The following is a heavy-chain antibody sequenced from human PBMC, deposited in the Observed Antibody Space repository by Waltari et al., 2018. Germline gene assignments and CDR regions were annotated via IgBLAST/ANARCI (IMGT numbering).Heavy chain of an antibody. CDR2: ISSSGSTI. D-gene: IGHD3-3*01. Sequence: EVQLVESGGGLVQPGGSLRLSCAASGFTFRRYDMYWVRQGPGKGLEWVSFISSSGSTIYYADSVKGRFTISRDNAENSLYLQINSLRAEDTAIYYCVGQLLEWLDSWGQGTLVTVSS. J-gene: IGHJ4*02. V-gene: IGHV3-48*03. CDR1: GFTFRRYD. CDR3: VGQLLEWLDS.